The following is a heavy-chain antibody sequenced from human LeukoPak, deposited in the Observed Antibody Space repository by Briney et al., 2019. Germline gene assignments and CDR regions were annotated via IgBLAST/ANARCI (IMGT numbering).Heavy chain of an antibody. CDR3: ARGPKLYGSGSYGLWYNWFDP. J-gene: IGHJ5*02. CDR1: GGSFSGYY. Sequence: SETLSLTCAVYGGSFSGYYWSWIRQPPGKGLEWIGEINHSGSTNYNPSLKSRVTISVDTSKNQFSLKLSSVTAADTAVYYCARGPKLYGSGSYGLWYNWFDPWGQGTLVTVSS. D-gene: IGHD3-10*01. CDR2: INHSGST. V-gene: IGHV4-34*01.